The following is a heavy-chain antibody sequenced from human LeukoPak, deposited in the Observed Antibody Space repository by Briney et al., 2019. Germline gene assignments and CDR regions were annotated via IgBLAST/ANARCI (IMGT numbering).Heavy chain of an antibody. V-gene: IGHV1-3*03. J-gene: IGHJ6*04. CDR1: GYTFTSYA. D-gene: IGHD3-10*01. CDR2: MNAGNGNT. CDR3: ANSDRGVP. Sequence: ASVKVSCKASGYTFTSYAMHWVRQAPGQGLEWMGWMNAGNGNTKYSQKFQGRVSISRDTSATTAYMELSSLRSEDMAVYYCANSDRGVPWGKGTTVTVSS.